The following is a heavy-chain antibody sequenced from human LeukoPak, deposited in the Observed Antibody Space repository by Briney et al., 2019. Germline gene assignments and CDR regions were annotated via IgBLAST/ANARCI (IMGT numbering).Heavy chain of an antibody. J-gene: IGHJ4*02. V-gene: IGHV3-30*18. CDR2: ISHDGSDS. Sequence: GGSLRLFCAASGFTFSSYGMHWLRQAPGKGLEWVAVISHDGSDSHYADSVKGRFTISRDNSKNTVYLQMSSLRPEDTAVYFCAKELYFGSGSYPDYWGQGTLVRVSS. CDR1: GFTFSSYG. CDR3: AKELYFGSGSYPDY. D-gene: IGHD3-10*01.